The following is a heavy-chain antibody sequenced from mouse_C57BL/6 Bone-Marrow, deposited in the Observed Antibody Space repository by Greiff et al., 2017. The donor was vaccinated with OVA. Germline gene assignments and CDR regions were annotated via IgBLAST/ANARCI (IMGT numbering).Heavy chain of an antibody. J-gene: IGHJ2*01. D-gene: IGHD1-1*01. Sequence: QVQLQQSGAELVMPGASVKLSCKASGYTFTSYWMHWVKQRPGQGLAWIGEIDPSDSYTTYNQKFKGKSKLTVAKSSSTAYMQLSSLTSEDSAVYYCARESTTENVYFDYWGQGTTLTVSS. CDR3: ARESTTENVYFDY. CDR2: IDPSDSYT. V-gene: IGHV1-69*01. CDR1: GYTFTSYW.